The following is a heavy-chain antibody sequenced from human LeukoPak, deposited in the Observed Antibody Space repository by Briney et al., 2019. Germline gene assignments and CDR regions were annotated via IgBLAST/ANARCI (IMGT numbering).Heavy chain of an antibody. D-gene: IGHD5-24*01. V-gene: IGHV4-39*07. CDR3: ARARRVGGYKAYYYYMDV. J-gene: IGHJ6*03. CDR2: IYYSGST. CDR1: GGSISSSSYY. Sequence: SETLSLTCTVSGGSISSSSYYWGWIRQPPGKGLEWIGRIYYSGSTYYNPSLKSRVSISVDTSKNQFSLKLSSVTAADTAVYYCARARRVGGYKAYYYYMDVWGKGTTVTVSS.